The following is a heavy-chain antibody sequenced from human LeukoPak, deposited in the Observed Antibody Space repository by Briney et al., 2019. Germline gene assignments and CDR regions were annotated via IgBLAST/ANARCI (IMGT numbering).Heavy chain of an antibody. CDR3: ARYRGYYYDSHSHAFDI. CDR1: GYTFTGYY. D-gene: IGHD3-22*01. CDR2: INPNSGGT. Sequence: ASVKVSCKASGYTFTGYYMHWVRQAPGQGLEWMGWINPNSGGTNYAQKFQGRVTMTRDTSISTAYMELSRLRSDDTAVYYCARYRGYYYDSHSHAFDIWGQGTMVTVSS. V-gene: IGHV1-2*02. J-gene: IGHJ3*02.